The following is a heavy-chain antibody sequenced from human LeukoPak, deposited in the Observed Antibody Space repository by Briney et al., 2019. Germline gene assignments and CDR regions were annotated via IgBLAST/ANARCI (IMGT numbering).Heavy chain of an antibody. CDR2: ISGVGGNT. Sequence: GGSLRLSCAASGFIFSSYAMSWIRQGPGKGLEWVSGISGVGGNTYYADSVKGRFTISRDISKNTLYLQMNSLRAEDTAVYYCAKDERDITIPIVWGQGTLVTVSS. V-gene: IGHV3-23*01. J-gene: IGHJ4*02. CDR3: AKDERDITIPIV. D-gene: IGHD3-10*01. CDR1: GFIFSSYA.